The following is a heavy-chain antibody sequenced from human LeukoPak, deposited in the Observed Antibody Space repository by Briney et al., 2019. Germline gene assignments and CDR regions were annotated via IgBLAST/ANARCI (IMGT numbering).Heavy chain of an antibody. CDR1: GGSISSSSYY. J-gene: IGHJ4*02. V-gene: IGHV4-39*01. CDR3: ACPTDYSSRIDY. CDR2: IYYSGST. Sequence: SETLSLTCTVSGGSISSSSYYWGWIRQPPGKGLEWIGSIYYSGSTYYNPSLKSRVTISVDTSKNQFSLKLSSVTAADTAVYYCACPTDYSSRIDYWGQGTLVTVSS. D-gene: IGHD6-13*01.